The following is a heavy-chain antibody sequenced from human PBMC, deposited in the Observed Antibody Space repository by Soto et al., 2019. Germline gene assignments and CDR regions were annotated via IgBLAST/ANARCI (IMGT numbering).Heavy chain of an antibody. CDR1: GFTFSSYA. CDR3: AKGYYDSSGYYRPNWFDP. CDR2: ISGSGGST. D-gene: IGHD3-22*01. V-gene: IGHV3-23*01. J-gene: IGHJ5*02. Sequence: HPGGSLRLSCAASGFTFSSYAMSWVRQAPGKGLEWVSAISGSGGSTYYADSVKGRFTISRDNSKNTLYLQMNSLRAEDTAVYYCAKGYYDSSGYYRPNWFDPWGQGTLVTSPQ.